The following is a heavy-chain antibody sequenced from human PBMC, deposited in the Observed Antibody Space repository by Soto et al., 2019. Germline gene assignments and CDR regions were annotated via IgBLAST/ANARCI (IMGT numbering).Heavy chain of an antibody. CDR2: IYYSGST. V-gene: IGHV4-59*01. J-gene: IGHJ4*02. CDR3: ARDSRVGFPGY. CDR1: CGSISSYY. D-gene: IGHD1-26*01. Sequence: PSETLSLTCSVSCGSISSYYWRWIRQPPGKGLEWIGYIYYSGSTKYNPSLKSRVTISVDTSKNQFSLKLSSVTAAVTAVYYCARDSRVGFPGYWGQGTLVTVSS.